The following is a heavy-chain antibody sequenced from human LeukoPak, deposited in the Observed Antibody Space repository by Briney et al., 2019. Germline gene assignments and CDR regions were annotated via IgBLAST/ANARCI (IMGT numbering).Heavy chain of an antibody. CDR1: GFPFSAYA. CDR2: IRGSGETT. D-gene: IGHD3/OR15-3a*01. Sequence: GGSLRLSCVASGFPFSAYAMSWVRQAPGKGLEWVSGIRGSGETTYYAESVKGRFIIQRDNSKNTLYLQMNSLRAEDTALYYCAKDLSSGTGRGFDYWGQGTLVAVSS. CDR3: AKDLSSGTGRGFDY. J-gene: IGHJ4*02. V-gene: IGHV3-23*01.